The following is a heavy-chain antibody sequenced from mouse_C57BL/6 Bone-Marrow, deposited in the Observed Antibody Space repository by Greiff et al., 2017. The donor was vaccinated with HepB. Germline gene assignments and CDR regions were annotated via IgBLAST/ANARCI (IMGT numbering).Heavy chain of an antibody. J-gene: IGHJ2*01. V-gene: IGHV3-6*01. D-gene: IGHD1-1*01. CDR1: GYSITSGYY. CDR3: ARDYYGSRV. CDR2: ISYDGSN. Sequence: DVKLQESGPGLVKPSQSLSLTCSVTGYSITSGYYWNWIRQFPGNKLEWMGYISYDGSNNYNPSLKNRISITRDTSKNQFFLKLNSVTTEDTATYYCARDYYGSRVWGQGTTLTVSS.